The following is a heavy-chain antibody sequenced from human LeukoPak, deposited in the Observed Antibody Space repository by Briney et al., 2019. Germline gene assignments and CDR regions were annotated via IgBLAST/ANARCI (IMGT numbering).Heavy chain of an antibody. V-gene: IGHV3-30*04. D-gene: IGHD2-2*02. CDR2: ISYHGSDK. Sequence: GGSQRLSCAASGFTFSSYAMHWVRQAPGKGLEWVAVISYHGSDKYYADSVKGRFTISRDNSKNTLYLQMNSLRAEDTAVYYCARDSRYCSSTSCFTLYYYYGMDVWGQGTTVTVSS. J-gene: IGHJ6*02. CDR3: ARDSRYCSSTSCFTLYYYYGMDV. CDR1: GFTFSSYA.